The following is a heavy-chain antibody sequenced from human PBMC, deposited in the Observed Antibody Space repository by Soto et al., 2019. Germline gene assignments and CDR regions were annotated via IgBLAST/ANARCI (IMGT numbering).Heavy chain of an antibody. V-gene: IGHV4-39*01. Sequence: SETLSLTCTVSGYSIASSTYYWGWIRQSPGKGLEWIAAIYNGGTTYYNPSLKSRVSTSLDTSKNQFSLRLTSVTAADTAVYFCGAGINAFWGQGTLVTVS. D-gene: IGHD2-2*01. CDR1: GYSIASSTYY. CDR2: IYNGGTT. J-gene: IGHJ4*02. CDR3: GAGINAF.